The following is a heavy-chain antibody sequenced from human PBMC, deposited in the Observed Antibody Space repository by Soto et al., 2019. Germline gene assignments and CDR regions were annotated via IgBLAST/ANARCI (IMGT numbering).Heavy chain of an antibody. Sequence: GASVKVSCKASGYTFTSYDINWVRQATGQGLEWMGWMNPNSGNTGYAQKFQGRVTMTRNTSISTAYMELSSLRSEDTAVYYCASLHSIAARPQPYYFDYWGQGTLVTVSS. CDR2: MNPNSGNT. V-gene: IGHV1-8*01. D-gene: IGHD6-6*01. CDR1: GYTFTSYD. J-gene: IGHJ4*02. CDR3: ASLHSIAARPQPYYFDY.